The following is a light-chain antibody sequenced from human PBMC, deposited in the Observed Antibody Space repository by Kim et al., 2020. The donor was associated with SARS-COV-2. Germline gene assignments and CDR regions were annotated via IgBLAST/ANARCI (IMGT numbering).Light chain of an antibody. CDR1: QGINND. Sequence: VGDRVTITCRASQGINNDLAWYQQNPGKAPRLLIRTASTLQGGVPSRFSGSGSGTEFALTISSLQPGDFATYYCQHFDSYTSTFTFGPGTKVDIK. V-gene: IGKV1-9*01. CDR2: TAS. J-gene: IGKJ3*01. CDR3: QHFDSYTSTFT.